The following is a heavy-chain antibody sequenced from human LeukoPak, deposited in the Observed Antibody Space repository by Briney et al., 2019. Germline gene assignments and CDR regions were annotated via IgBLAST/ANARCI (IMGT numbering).Heavy chain of an antibody. J-gene: IGHJ3*02. CDR1: GSSIGAYS. V-gene: IGHV4-4*09. D-gene: IGHD5-24*01. CDR3: ARHRAEMATITDDAFDM. Sequence: SETLSLTCTVTGSSIGAYSWSWIRQPPGKGLEWIGYIYTTGSTHHNPSLKSRVTMSLDRSKNQFSLRLTYVTAADTAVFYCARHRAEMATITDDAFDMWGRGTMVTVSS. CDR2: IYTTGST.